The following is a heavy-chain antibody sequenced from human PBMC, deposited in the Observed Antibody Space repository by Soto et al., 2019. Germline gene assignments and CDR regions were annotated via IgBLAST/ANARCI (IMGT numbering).Heavy chain of an antibody. V-gene: IGHV4-34*01. CDR3: ATSLWFGTQVEL. D-gene: IGHD3-10*01. CDR2: ISRSGTT. J-gene: IGHJ5*02. Sequence: QVQLQQWGAGLLKPSETLSLSCAVYGGYFNDNYYTWFRQPPGKGLEWIGEISRSGTTKYIPSPKSRASISFDTSKTQVSLKVTSVTAADTAVYYCATSLWFGTQVELWGQGPLVTVSS. CDR1: GGYFNDNY.